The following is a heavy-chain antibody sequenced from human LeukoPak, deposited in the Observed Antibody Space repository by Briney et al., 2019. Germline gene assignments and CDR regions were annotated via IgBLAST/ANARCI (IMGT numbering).Heavy chain of an antibody. J-gene: IGHJ5*02. Sequence: ASVKVSCKASGYTFTGYYMHWVQQAPGQGLEWMGWINPNSGGTNYAQKFQGRVTMTRDTSISTAYMELSRLRSDDTAVYYCARARIAAAGNRWFDPWGQGTLVTVSS. CDR3: ARARIAAAGNRWFDP. D-gene: IGHD6-13*01. CDR2: INPNSGGT. V-gene: IGHV1-2*02. CDR1: GYTFTGYY.